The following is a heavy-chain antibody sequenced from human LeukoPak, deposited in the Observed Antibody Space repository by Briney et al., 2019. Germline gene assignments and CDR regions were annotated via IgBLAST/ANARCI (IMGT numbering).Heavy chain of an antibody. J-gene: IGHJ4*02. Sequence: GGSLGLSCPPPGFTFISYERNWVRQAPGKGLEWVSYISSSGSTIYYAASVKGRFTISRDTAKNSLYLQMNSLRAEDTAVYYCARIPSGWHFDYWGQGTLVTVSS. CDR1: GFTFISYE. CDR2: ISSSGSTI. CDR3: ARIPSGWHFDY. D-gene: IGHD6-19*01. V-gene: IGHV3-48*03.